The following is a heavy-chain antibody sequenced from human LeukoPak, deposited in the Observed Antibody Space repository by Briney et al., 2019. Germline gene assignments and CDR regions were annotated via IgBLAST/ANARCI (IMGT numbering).Heavy chain of an antibody. D-gene: IGHD3-22*01. CDR2: ISGSGGST. CDR1: GFTFSSYA. V-gene: IGHV3-23*01. Sequence: GGSLRLSCAASGFTFSSYAMSWVRQAPGKGLEWVSAISGSGGSTYYADSVKGRFTISRDNSKNTLYLQMNSLRAEGTAVYYCATVRATYYYDSSGYPEAFDIWGQGTMVTVSS. J-gene: IGHJ3*02. CDR3: ATVRATYYYDSSGYPEAFDI.